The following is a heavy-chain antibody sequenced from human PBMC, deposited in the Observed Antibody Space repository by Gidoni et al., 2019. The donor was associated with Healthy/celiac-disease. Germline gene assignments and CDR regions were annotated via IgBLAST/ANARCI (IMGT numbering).Heavy chain of an antibody. J-gene: IGHJ5*02. V-gene: IGHV4-30-2*01. CDR2: IYHSGST. D-gene: IGHD5-12*01. CDR1: GGSISSGGYS. Sequence: QLQLQESGSGLVKPSQTLSLTCAVSGGSISSGGYSWSWIRQPPGKGLEWIGYIYHSGSTYYNPSLKSRVTISVDRSKNQFSLKLSSVTAADTAVYYCAREVGWFYGGYDEEWFDPWGQGTLVTVSS. CDR3: AREVGWFYGGYDEEWFDP.